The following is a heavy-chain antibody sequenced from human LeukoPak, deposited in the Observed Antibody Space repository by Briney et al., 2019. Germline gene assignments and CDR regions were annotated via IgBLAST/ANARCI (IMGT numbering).Heavy chain of an antibody. D-gene: IGHD5-12*01. CDR2: ISSSSSTI. V-gene: IGHV3-48*01. J-gene: IGHJ4*02. CDR1: GFTFSSYS. Sequence: GGSLRLSCAASGFTFSSYSMNWVRQAPGKGLEWVSYISSSSSTIYYADSVKGRFTISRDNAKNSLYLQMNSLRAEDTAVYYCARDITPSGGGYDWRAFDYWGQGTLVTVSS. CDR3: ARDITPSGGGYDWRAFDY.